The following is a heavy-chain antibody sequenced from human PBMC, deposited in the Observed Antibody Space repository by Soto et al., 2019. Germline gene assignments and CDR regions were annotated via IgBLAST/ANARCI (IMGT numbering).Heavy chain of an antibody. Sequence: GSGPTLLNPTQTLTLTCTFAGFSLSTSGMCVSWIRQPPGKALEWLARIDWDDDKYYSTSLKTRLTISKDTSKNQVVLTMTNMDPVDTATYYCARTFPGIAAAGTEEVWFDPWGQGTLVTVSS. CDR3: ARTFPGIAAAGTEEVWFDP. CDR2: IDWDDDK. J-gene: IGHJ5*02. D-gene: IGHD6-13*01. V-gene: IGHV2-70*11. CDR1: GFSLSTSGMC.